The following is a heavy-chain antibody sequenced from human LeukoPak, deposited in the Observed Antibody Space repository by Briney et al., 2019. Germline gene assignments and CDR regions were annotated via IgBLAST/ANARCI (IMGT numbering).Heavy chain of an antibody. CDR1: GDSISSATHY. V-gene: IGHV4-61*02. D-gene: IGHD7-27*01. CDR3: AGFLNWVFDN. J-gene: IGHJ4*02. CDR2: IYSSGST. Sequence: PSQTLSLTCAVSGDSISSATHYWSWIRQPAGKGLEWIGRIYSSGSTNYNPSLKSRVSISVDTSKNQFSLKLSSVTAADTAVYYCAGFLNWVFDNWGQGTPVTVSS.